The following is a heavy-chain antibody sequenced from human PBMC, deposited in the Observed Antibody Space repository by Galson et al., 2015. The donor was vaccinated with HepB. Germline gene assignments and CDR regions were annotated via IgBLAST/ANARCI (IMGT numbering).Heavy chain of an antibody. Sequence: QAGAEVTRPGESLKISWKGAGYSFTSYWIGWVREMPGIGLEWMGMIAPGGSYSRYTPSFQGQVTISVDKSTSTAYLQWSSLKASDTAMYYCARLGVAYCGGDCYSHFDYWGQGTLITVSS. CDR3: ARLGVAYCGGDCYSHFDY. CDR1: GYSFTSYW. V-gene: IGHV5-51*03. CDR2: IAPGGSYS. D-gene: IGHD2-21*02. J-gene: IGHJ4*02.